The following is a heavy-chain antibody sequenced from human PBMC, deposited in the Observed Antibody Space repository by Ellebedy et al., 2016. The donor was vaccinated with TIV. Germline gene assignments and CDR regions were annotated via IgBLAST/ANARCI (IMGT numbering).Heavy chain of an antibody. CDR1: GFTFSSYW. Sequence: GESLKISCAASGFTFSSYWMHWVRQVPGKGLVWVSRTDSDESGTSYADSVKGRFTISRDNAKNSLYLQMNSLRAEDTAVYYCARGDYSGSCTHLYYYYGMDVWGQGTTVTVSS. J-gene: IGHJ6*02. V-gene: IGHV3-74*01. CDR3: ARGDYSGSCTHLYYYYGMDV. D-gene: IGHD1-26*01. CDR2: TDSDESGT.